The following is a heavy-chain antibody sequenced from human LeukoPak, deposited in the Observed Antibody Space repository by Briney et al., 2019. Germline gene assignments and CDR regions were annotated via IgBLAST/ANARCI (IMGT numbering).Heavy chain of an antibody. V-gene: IGHV1-69*13. J-gene: IGHJ4*02. CDR1: GGTFSSYA. CDR3: AREGVGVGTVYFDY. D-gene: IGHD5-12*01. CDR2: IIPIFGTA. Sequence: GASVKVSCKASGGTFSSYAISWVRQAPGQGLEWMGGIIPIFGTANYAQKFQGRVTITADESTSTAYMELSSLRSEDTAVYYCAREGVGVGTVYFDYWGQGTLVTVSS.